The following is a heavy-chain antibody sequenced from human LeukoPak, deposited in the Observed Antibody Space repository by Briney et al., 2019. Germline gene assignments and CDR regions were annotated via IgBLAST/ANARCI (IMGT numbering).Heavy chain of an antibody. CDR2: INSNIGGT. J-gene: IGHJ4*02. D-gene: IGHD5-18*01. Sequence: ASVHVSCTVSGHTLTGYYMQWVRQATGQGLEWIGWINSNIGGTNYAQKFQGRVTTTRDTSISTAYMELSRLRSDDTAVYYCARSEDSVDTAPSVGYWGQGTLVTVSS. CDR3: ARSEDSVDTAPSVGY. CDR1: GHTLTGYY. V-gene: IGHV1-2*02.